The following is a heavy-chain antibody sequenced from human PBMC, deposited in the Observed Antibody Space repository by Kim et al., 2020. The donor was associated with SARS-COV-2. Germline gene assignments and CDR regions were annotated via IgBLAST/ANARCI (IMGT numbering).Heavy chain of an antibody. CDR3: ARHFYDSSGYYPDLFDY. V-gene: IGHV4-39*01. J-gene: IGHJ4*02. CDR1: GGSISSSSYY. CDR2: IYYSGST. Sequence: SETLSLTCTVSGGSISSSSYYWGWIRQPPGKGLEWIGSIYYSGSTYYNPSLKSRVTISVDTSKNQFSLKLSSVTAADTAVYYCARHFYDSSGYYPDLFDYWGQGTLVTVSS. D-gene: IGHD3-22*01.